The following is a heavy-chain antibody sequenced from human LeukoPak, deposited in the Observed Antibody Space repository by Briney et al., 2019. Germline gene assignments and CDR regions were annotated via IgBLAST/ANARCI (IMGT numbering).Heavy chain of an antibody. CDR1: GFTFSSYS. Sequence: GGSLRLSCAASGFTFSSYSMNWVRQAPGKGLMWVSRINSDGSTATYADSVKGRFTISRDNAKDTLYLEMSSLRAEDTAVYYCARGTMIQGDNWFDPWGQGTLVTVSS. D-gene: IGHD3-22*01. V-gene: IGHV3-74*01. J-gene: IGHJ5*02. CDR3: ARGTMIQGDNWFDP. CDR2: INSDGSTA.